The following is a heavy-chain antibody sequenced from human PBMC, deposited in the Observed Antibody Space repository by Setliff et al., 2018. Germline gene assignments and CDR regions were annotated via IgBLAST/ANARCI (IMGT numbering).Heavy chain of an antibody. CDR3: ARVTKPAAISYCYYMDV. CDR1: GFSLRDYT. CDR2: IRSSGTS. V-gene: IGHV3-21*01. Sequence: GGSLRLSCVASGFSLRDYTINWVRQAPGKGLDWVSSIRSSGTSFYADSVKGRFTVSRDNAKKSVYLQMNSLRVEDTAIYYCARVTKPAAISYCYYMDVWGKGTTVTVSS. D-gene: IGHD2-2*01. J-gene: IGHJ6*03.